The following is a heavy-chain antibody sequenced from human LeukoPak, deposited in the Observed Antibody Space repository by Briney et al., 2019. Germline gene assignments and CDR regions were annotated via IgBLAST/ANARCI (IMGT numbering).Heavy chain of an antibody. CDR2: INGRGSTI. J-gene: IGHJ4*02. CDR1: RFTFSNYE. V-gene: IGHV3-48*03. CDR3: AREGSTSGFDY. D-gene: IGHD6-6*01. Sequence: RGSLRLSCAASRFTFSNYEMNWVRQAPGKGLEWLSYINGRGSTIDYADSVTGRFTISRDNAKNSLYLQMNSLRVEDTAVYYCAREGSTSGFDYWGQGTLVTVSS.